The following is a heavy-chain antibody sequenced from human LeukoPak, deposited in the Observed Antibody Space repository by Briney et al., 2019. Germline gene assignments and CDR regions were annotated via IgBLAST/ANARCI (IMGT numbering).Heavy chain of an antibody. V-gene: IGHV5-51*01. CDR1: GYSFTSYW. CDR2: IYPGGSDT. CDR3: AIGYCSSTSCYELDY. J-gene: IGHJ4*02. D-gene: IGHD2-2*01. Sequence: GESLRISCKGSGYSFTSYWIGWVRQMPGKGLEWMVIIYPGGSDTRYSPSFQGQVTISADKSISTAYLQWSSLKASDTAMYYCAIGYCSSTSCYELDYWGQGTLVTVSS.